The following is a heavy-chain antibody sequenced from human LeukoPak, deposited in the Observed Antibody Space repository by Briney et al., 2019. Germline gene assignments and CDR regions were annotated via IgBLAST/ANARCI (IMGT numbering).Heavy chain of an antibody. CDR1: GFTLSSYS. Sequence: PGGSLRLSCAASGFTLSSYSMNWVRQAPGKGLEWVSYISSSSSTIYYADSVEGRFTISRDNAKNFLYLQMNSLRAEDTAVYYCARHVQGELLAPWGQGTLVTVSS. J-gene: IGHJ5*02. CDR2: ISSSSSTI. CDR3: ARHVQGELLAP. V-gene: IGHV3-48*04. D-gene: IGHD1-7*01.